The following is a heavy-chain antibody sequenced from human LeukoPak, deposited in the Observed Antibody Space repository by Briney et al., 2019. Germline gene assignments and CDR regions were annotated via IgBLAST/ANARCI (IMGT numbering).Heavy chain of an antibody. J-gene: IGHJ5*02. V-gene: IGHV1-18*01. CDR2: ISAYNGNT. Sequence: GASVKVSCKASGGTFSSYAISWVRQAPGQGLEWMGWISAYNGNTNFAQRFQGRVTMTTDTSTSTANMELRSLRSDDTAVYYCARSLITMIRGVMIGGFDPWGQGTLVTVSS. D-gene: IGHD3-10*01. CDR1: GGTFSSYA. CDR3: ARSLITMIRGVMIGGFDP.